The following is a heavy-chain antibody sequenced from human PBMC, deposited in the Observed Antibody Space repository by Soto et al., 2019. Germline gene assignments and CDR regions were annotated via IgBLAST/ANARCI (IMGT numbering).Heavy chain of an antibody. D-gene: IGHD2-15*01. CDR1: GGSINSGGYY. V-gene: IGHV4-31*11. Sequence: QVQLQESGPGLVKPSQTLSLTCAVSGGSINSGGYYWSWIRQHPGKGLEWIGSIYYSVNTYYNPFLKSRVHISVDTSMNQFSLELSSVTAADTAVYYCARVSTLGYCSGGSCYRIDSWGQGTLLTVSS. CDR2: IYYSVNT. J-gene: IGHJ4*02. CDR3: ARVSTLGYCSGGSCYRIDS.